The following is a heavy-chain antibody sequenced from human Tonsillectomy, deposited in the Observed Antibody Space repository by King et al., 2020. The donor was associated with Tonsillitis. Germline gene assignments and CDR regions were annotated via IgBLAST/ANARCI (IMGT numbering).Heavy chain of an antibody. J-gene: IGHJ4*02. CDR2: ISGSGGIT. V-gene: IGHV3-23*04. D-gene: IGHD3-22*01. CDR1: GFTFSSYA. CDR3: AKEPYDSSGYPFDH. Sequence: VQLVESGGGLVQPGGSLRLSCAASGFTFSSYAMNWVRQAPGKGLEWVSAISGSGGITYYADSVKGRFTISRDNSKNTLNLQMNSLRAEDTAIYYCAKEPYDSSGYPFDHWGQGTLVTVSS.